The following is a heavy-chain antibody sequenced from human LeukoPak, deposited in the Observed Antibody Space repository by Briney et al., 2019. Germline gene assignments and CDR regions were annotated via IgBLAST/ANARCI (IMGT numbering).Heavy chain of an antibody. CDR2: IYYSGST. D-gene: IGHD2-2*02. V-gene: IGHV4-59*01. Sequence: SETLSLTCTVSGGSISSYYWSWIRQPPGKGLEWIGYIYYSGSTNYNPSLKSRVTISVDTSKNQFSLKLSSVTAADTAVYYRARYCSSTSCYNYFDYWGQGTLVTVSS. CDR3: ARYCSSTSCYNYFDY. CDR1: GGSISSYY. J-gene: IGHJ4*02.